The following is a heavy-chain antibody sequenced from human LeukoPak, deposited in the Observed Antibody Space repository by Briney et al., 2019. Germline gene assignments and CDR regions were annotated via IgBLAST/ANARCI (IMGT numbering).Heavy chain of an antibody. CDR2: ISGSGGST. Sequence: GGSLRLSCAASGFTFSSYAMSWVRQAPGKGLEWVSAISGSGGSTYYTDSVKGRFTISRDNSKNTLYLQMNSLRAEDTAVYYCAKVMEVVAALDYFDYWGQGTLVTVSS. D-gene: IGHD2-15*01. CDR3: AKVMEVVAALDYFDY. CDR1: GFTFSSYA. V-gene: IGHV3-23*01. J-gene: IGHJ4*02.